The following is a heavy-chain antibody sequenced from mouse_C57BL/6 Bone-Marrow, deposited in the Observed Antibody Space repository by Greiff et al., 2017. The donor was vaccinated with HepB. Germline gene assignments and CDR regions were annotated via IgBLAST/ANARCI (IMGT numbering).Heavy chain of an antibody. CDR2: IYPGDGDT. D-gene: IGHD2-4*01. V-gene: IGHV1-82*01. CDR1: GYAFSSSW. J-gene: IGHJ4*01. CDR3: ARLDYDFHYYAMDY. Sequence: VQLQQSGPELVKPGASVKISCKASGYAFSSSWMNWVKQRPGKGLEWIGRIYPGDGDTNYNGKFKGKATLTADKSSSTAYMQLSSLTSEDSAVYFCARLDYDFHYYAMDYWGQGTSVTVSS.